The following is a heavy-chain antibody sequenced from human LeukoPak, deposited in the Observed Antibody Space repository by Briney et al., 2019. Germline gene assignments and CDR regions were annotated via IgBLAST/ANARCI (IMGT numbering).Heavy chain of an antibody. J-gene: IGHJ5*02. Sequence: ASVKVSCKASGGTFSSYAISWVRQAPGQGLEWMGGIIPIFGTANYAQKFQGRVTITTDDSTSTAYMELSSLRSEDTAVYYCARLNNHYYHAWFDPWGQGTLVTVSS. CDR2: IIPIFGTA. V-gene: IGHV1-69*05. CDR1: GGTFSSYA. CDR3: ARLNNHYYHAWFDP. D-gene: IGHD1-14*01.